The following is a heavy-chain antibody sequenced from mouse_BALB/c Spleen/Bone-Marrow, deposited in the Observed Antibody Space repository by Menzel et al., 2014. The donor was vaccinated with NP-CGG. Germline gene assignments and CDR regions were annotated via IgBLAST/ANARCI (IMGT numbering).Heavy chain of an antibody. CDR1: GFTFSAFG. V-gene: IGHV5-17*02. CDR3: ARSRYDVGWFAY. CDR2: IISGSNTI. D-gene: IGHD2-14*01. Sequence: DVKLVESGGDLVQPGGSRKLSCAASGFTFSAFGMHWVRQAPERGLEWVAYIISGSNTIYYSDKVKGRFTISRYKPKNSLYLQMHSLRSEDTAMYYCARSRYDVGWFAYWGEGTLVTVSA. J-gene: IGHJ3*01.